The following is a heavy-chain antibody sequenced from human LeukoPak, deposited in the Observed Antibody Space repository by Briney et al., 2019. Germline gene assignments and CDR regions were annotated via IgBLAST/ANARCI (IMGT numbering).Heavy chain of an antibody. D-gene: IGHD5-18*01. Sequence: SETLSLTCTVSGGSISSSSYYWGWIRQPPGKGLAWIGSIYYSGSTYYNPSLKSRVTISVDTPKNQFSLKLSSVTAADTAVYYCARHGTVDTAMALPHWGQGTLVTVSS. V-gene: IGHV4-39*07. J-gene: IGHJ4*02. CDR1: GGSISSSSYY. CDR3: ARHGTVDTAMALPH. CDR2: IYYSGST.